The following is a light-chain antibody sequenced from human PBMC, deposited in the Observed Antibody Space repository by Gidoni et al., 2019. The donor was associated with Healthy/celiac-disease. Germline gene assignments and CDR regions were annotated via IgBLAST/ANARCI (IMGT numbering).Light chain of an antibody. CDR1: QSVSSN. Sequence: EIVMTKSPATLSVSPGERATLSCRASQSVSSNLAWYQPKPGQAPRLLIYGASTRATGIPARFSGSGSVTEFTLTISSLQSEDFAVYYCQQYNNWPRTFGQGTKVEIK. V-gene: IGKV3-15*01. CDR2: GAS. CDR3: QQYNNWPRT. J-gene: IGKJ1*01.